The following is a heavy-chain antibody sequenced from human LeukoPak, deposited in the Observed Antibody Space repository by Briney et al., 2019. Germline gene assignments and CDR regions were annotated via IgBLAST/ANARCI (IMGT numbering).Heavy chain of an antibody. CDR1: GGSFSGYY. Sequence: EPSETLSLTCAVYGGSFSGYYWSWIRQPPGEGLEWIGEINHSGSTNYNPSLKSRVTISVDTSKNQFSLKLSSVTAADTAVYYCARQSPGYSSSRIFDLWGRGTLVTVSS. D-gene: IGHD6-13*01. J-gene: IGHJ2*01. V-gene: IGHV4-34*01. CDR3: ARQSPGYSSSRIFDL. CDR2: INHSGST.